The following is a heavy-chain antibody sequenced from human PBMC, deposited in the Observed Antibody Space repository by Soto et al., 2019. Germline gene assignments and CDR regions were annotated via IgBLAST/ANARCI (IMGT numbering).Heavy chain of an antibody. CDR2: TYYRSRWYN. V-gene: IGHV6-1*01. D-gene: IGHD3-16*01. J-gene: IGHJ4*02. Sequence: SQTLSLTCAISGESVSGNSAAWDSIRESPSRGLGWLGGTYYRSRWYNDYAVSVKSRITVTPDTSKNQFSLHLNSVTPEDTAVYDCAREFPYYVSSDSYLDDWGQGALVTVSS. CDR1: GESVSGNSAA. CDR3: AREFPYYVSSDSYLDD.